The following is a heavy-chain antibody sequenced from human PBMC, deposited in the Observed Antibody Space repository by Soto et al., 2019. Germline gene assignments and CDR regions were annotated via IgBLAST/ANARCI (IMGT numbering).Heavy chain of an antibody. J-gene: IGHJ5*02. D-gene: IGHD2-15*01. CDR1: GYTFTTYA. V-gene: IGHV1-3*01. CDR3: ARDRPLVVVAATQGWFDP. CDR2: INAGNGNT. Sequence: GASVKVSCKASGYTFTTYAMHWVRQAPGQRLEWMGWINAGNGNTKYSQKFQGRVTITRDTSASTVYMELSSLRSEDTAVYYCARDRPLVVVAATQGWFDPWGQGTLVTVSS.